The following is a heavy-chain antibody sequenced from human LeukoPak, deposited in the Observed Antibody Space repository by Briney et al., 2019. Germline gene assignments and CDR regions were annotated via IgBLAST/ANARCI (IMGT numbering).Heavy chain of an antibody. V-gene: IGHV3-21*01. CDR3: AVYCSGGSCLSY. J-gene: IGHJ4*02. CDR1: GFTFSSYS. Sequence: PGGSLRLSCAASGFTFSSYSMNWVRQAPGKGLEWVSSISSSSYIYYADSVKGRFTISRDNAKNSLYLQMNSLRAEDTAVYYCAVYCSGGSCLSYWGQGTLVTVSS. CDR2: ISSSSYI. D-gene: IGHD2-15*01.